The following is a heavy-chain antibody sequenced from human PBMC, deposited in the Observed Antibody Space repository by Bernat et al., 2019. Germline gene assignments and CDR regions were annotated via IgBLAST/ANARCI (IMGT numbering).Heavy chain of an antibody. Sequence: QVQLQESGPGLVKPSGTLSLTCAVSGGSISSSNWWSWVRQPPGKGLEWIGEIYHSESTIYNPSLKSRVTISVDKSKNQCTLKLSSVTAADAAVYYCASENDYGDEVNWFDPWGQGTLVTVSS. CDR2: IYHSEST. CDR1: GGSISSSNW. D-gene: IGHD4-17*01. CDR3: ASENDYGDEVNWFDP. J-gene: IGHJ5*02. V-gene: IGHV4-4*02.